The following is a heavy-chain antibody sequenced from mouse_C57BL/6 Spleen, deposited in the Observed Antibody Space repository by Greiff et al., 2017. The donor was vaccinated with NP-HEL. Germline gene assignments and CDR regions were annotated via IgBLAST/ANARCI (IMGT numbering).Heavy chain of an antibody. CDR3: ARNEGNLSLLPYY. D-gene: IGHD2-10*01. Sequence: QVQLQQSGPGLVQPSQSLSITCTVSGFSLTSYGVHWVRQSPGKGLEWLGVIWSGGSTDYNAAFISRLSISKDNSKSQVFFKMNSLQADDTARYYCARNEGNLSLLPYYWDQGTTLTVSS. CDR2: IWSGGST. CDR1: GFSLTSYG. J-gene: IGHJ2*01. V-gene: IGHV2-2*01.